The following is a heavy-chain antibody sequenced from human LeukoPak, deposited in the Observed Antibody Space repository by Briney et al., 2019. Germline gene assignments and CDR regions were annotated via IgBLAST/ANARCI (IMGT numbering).Heavy chain of an antibody. CDR3: ARGPVYCSSTSCYTGFDY. D-gene: IGHD2-2*02. V-gene: IGHV1-8*01. CDR1: GYTFTSYD. CDR2: MNPNSGNT. Sequence: GASVKVSCKASGYTFTSYDINWVRQATGQGLEWMGWMNPNSGNTGYAQKFQGRVTMTRNTSISTAYMGLSSLRSEDTAVYYCARGPVYCSSTSCYTGFDYWGQGTLVTVSS. J-gene: IGHJ4*02.